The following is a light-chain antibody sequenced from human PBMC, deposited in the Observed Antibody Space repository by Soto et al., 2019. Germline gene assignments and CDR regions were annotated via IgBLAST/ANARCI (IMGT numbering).Light chain of an antibody. Sequence: QSALTQPRSVSGSPGQSVTISCTGTSSDVGGYNYVSWYQQHPGKAPKLMIYDVSKRPSGVPDRFSGSKSGNTASLTISGLKAEDDADYYCCSYAGSYTLLFGGGTQLTVL. CDR3: CSYAGSYTLL. CDR1: SSDVGGYNY. J-gene: IGLJ2*01. V-gene: IGLV2-11*01. CDR2: DVS.